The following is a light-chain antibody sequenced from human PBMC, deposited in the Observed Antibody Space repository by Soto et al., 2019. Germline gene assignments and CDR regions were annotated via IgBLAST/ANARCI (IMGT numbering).Light chain of an antibody. Sequence: DIVMTQSPDSLAVSLGERATINCKSSQSVLYSSNNKNYLAWYQQKPGQPPKLLIYWASTRESGVPGRFSGSGSGTDFTLTISSLQAEDVAVYYCKQYYSSPQTFGQGTKVDIK. CDR1: QSVLYSSNNKNY. V-gene: IGKV4-1*01. J-gene: IGKJ1*01. CDR3: KQYYSSPQT. CDR2: WAS.